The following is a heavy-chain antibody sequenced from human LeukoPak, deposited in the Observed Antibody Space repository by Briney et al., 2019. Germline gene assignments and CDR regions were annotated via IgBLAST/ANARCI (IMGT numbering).Heavy chain of an antibody. D-gene: IGHD3-22*01. CDR3: ARDEDSGYYSA. CDR2: ISGSGGST. V-gene: IGHV3-23*01. Sequence: GGSLRLSCAASGFTFSSYAMSWVRQAPGKGLEWASAISGSGGSTYYADSVKGRFTISRDNAKNSLYLQMNSLRAEDTAVYYCARDEDSGYYSAWGQGTLVTVSS. CDR1: GFTFSSYA. J-gene: IGHJ5*02.